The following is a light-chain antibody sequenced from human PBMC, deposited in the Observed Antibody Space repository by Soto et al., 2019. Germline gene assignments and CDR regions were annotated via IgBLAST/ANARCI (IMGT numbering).Light chain of an antibody. CDR3: QHYNSLIT. V-gene: IGKV1-5*01. CDR1: QSISSW. CDR2: DAS. Sequence: DIEMTKSPSTLSASVGDRVTITCRASQSISSWLAWYQQKPGKAPKLLIYDASSLESGVPSRFSGSGSGTEFTLTISSLQPDDFATYYCQHYNSLITFGQGTRLEIK. J-gene: IGKJ5*01.